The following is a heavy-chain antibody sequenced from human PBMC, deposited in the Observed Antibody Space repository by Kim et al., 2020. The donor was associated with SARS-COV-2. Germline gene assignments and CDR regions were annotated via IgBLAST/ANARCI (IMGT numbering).Heavy chain of an antibody. CDR2: ISSSSSYI. CDR1: GFTFSSYS. J-gene: IGHJ6*02. D-gene: IGHD5-12*01. Sequence: GGSLRLSCAASGFTFSSYSMNWVRQAPGKGLEWVSSISSSSSYIYYADSVKGRFTISRDNAKNSLYLQMNSLRAEDTAVYYCARDGYSGYDFHSSLLYYYYGMDVWGQGTTVTVSS. CDR3: ARDGYSGYDFHSSLLYYYYGMDV. V-gene: IGHV3-21*01.